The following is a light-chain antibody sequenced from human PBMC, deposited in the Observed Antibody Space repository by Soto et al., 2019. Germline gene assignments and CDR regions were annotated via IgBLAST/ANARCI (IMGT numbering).Light chain of an antibody. J-gene: IGKJ5*01. V-gene: IGKV3-15*01. CDR1: QSVSSN. CDR2: DAS. CDR3: QQRSNWPPRIT. Sequence: EIVMTQSPATLSVSPGESATLSCRASQSVSSNLAWHQQKPGQAPRILMYDASTRATGISARFSGSGSGTEFTLTISSLQSEDFAVYYCQQRSNWPPRITFGQGTRLEIK.